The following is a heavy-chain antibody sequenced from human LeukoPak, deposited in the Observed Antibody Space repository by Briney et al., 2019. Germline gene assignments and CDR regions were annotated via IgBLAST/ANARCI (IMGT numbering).Heavy chain of an antibody. CDR2: IGTVGDP. Sequence: GGSLRLSCAASGFTFSRYDMHWVRQATGKGLEWVSAIGTVGDPYYPGSVKGRFTISRENAKNSLYLQMNSLRAGDTAVYYCARGFLGDAFDIWGQGTMATVSS. V-gene: IGHV3-13*05. CDR3: ARGFLGDAFDI. J-gene: IGHJ3*02. CDR1: GFTFSRYD. D-gene: IGHD3-3*01.